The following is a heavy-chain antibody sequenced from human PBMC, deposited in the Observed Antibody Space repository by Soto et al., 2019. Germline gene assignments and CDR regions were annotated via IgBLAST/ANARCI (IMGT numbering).Heavy chain of an antibody. Sequence: GSSLRLSCAASEFTFGDYWMHWVRQPPGKGPEWVSRMTGDGRTTQYADSVKGRFTASRDNAKSTLDLQMNSLRAEETAGYYCATAEVDYWGPGTLVTVS. V-gene: IGHV3-74*03. J-gene: IGHJ4*02. CDR1: EFTFGDYW. CDR3: ATAEVDY. CDR2: MTGDGRTT.